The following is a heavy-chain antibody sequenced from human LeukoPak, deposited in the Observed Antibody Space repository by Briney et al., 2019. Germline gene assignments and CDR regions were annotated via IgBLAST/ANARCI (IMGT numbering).Heavy chain of an antibody. CDR3: AKDYEPLVGVHRWGDWFDP. V-gene: IGHV3-23*01. CDR2: ISGTGGST. CDR1: GFTFDDYA. D-gene: IGHD1-26*01. Sequence: GGSLRLSCAASGFTFDDYAMTWVRQAPGKGLEWVSLISGTGGSTYYADSVKGRFTISRDNSKNTLYLQMNRLRAEDTAVYYCAKDYEPLVGVHRWGDWFDPWGQGTLVTVSS. J-gene: IGHJ5*02.